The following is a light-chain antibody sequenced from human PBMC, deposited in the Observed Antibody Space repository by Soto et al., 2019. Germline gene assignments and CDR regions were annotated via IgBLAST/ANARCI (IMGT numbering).Light chain of an antibody. Sequence: QSVLTQPASVSGSPGQSITISCTGTSSDVGGYNYVSWYQQHPGKAPKLMIYEVSNRPSGVSNRFSGSKSGNTASLTISGLQPEDEADYYCSSFTSSSTLYVFGTGTKSPT. V-gene: IGLV2-14*01. J-gene: IGLJ1*01. CDR2: EVS. CDR3: SSFTSSSTLYV. CDR1: SSDVGGYNY.